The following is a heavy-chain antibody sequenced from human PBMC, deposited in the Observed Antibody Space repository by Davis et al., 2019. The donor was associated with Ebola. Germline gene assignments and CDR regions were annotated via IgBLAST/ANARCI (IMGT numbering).Heavy chain of an antibody. V-gene: IGHV3-23*01. CDR1: GFTFSNYG. J-gene: IGHJ2*01. CDR3: ARDLPGGDWYFDL. Sequence: GESLKISCAASGFTFSNYGMNWVRQAPGKGLEWVSGISDSGGTTHYADSVKGRFTISRDNSKNTLYLQMSSLRAEDTAVYYCARDLPGGDWYFDLWGRGTLVTVSS. CDR2: ISDSGGTT. D-gene: IGHD1-14*01.